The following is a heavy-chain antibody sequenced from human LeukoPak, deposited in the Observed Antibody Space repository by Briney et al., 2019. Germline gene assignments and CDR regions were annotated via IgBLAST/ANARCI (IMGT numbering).Heavy chain of an antibody. Sequence: GGSLRLSCAASGFTFSSYAMSWVRQAPGKGLEWVSAISGSGGSTYYADSVKGRFTISRDNSKNTLYLQMNSLRAEGTAVYYCARVGPQDYYYMDVWGKGTTVTVFS. CDR3: ARVGPQDYYYMDV. D-gene: IGHD2-15*01. J-gene: IGHJ6*03. CDR2: ISGSGGST. CDR1: GFTFSSYA. V-gene: IGHV3-23*01.